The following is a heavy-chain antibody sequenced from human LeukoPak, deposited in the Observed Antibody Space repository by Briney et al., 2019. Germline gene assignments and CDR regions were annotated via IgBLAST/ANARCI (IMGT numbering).Heavy chain of an antibody. CDR2: ISYDGSNK. Sequence: GRSLRLSCAASGFTFSSYAMHWVRQAPGKGLEWVAVISYDGSNKYYADSVKGRFTISRDNSKNTLYLQMNSLRAEDTAVYYCARTFYSSGTGVPIYYWGQGTLVTVSS. CDR1: GFTFSSYA. V-gene: IGHV3-30-3*01. CDR3: ARTFYSSGTGVPIYY. D-gene: IGHD6-19*01. J-gene: IGHJ4*02.